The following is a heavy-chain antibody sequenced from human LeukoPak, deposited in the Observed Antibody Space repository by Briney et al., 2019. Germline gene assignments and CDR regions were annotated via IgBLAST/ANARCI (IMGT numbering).Heavy chain of an antibody. Sequence: SGGSLRLSCAASGFTFSVYGMNWVRQAPGKGLEWVSYISSSGGPIYYADSVKGRFTISRDNSKNSLYLQMNSLRTEDTALYYCAKAPNREVARPPCNWFDPWGQGTLVTVSS. V-gene: IGHV3-48*03. CDR2: ISSSGGPI. J-gene: IGHJ5*02. D-gene: IGHD5-24*01. CDR3: AKAPNREVARPPCNWFDP. CDR1: GFTFSVYG.